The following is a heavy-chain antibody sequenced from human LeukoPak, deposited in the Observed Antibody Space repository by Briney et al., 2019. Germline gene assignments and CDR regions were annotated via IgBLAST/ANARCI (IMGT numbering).Heavy chain of an antibody. D-gene: IGHD3-9*01. CDR3: ARGGLDWLLPNWFDP. Sequence: GGSLRLSCAASEFTFSTYSMNWVRQAPGKGLEWVSSISSGSTYIYYADSVKGRFTISRDNAKNSLYLQMNSLRAEDTAVYYCARGGLDWLLPNWFDPWGQGTLVTVSS. CDR1: EFTFSTYS. J-gene: IGHJ5*02. V-gene: IGHV3-21*01. CDR2: ISSGSTYI.